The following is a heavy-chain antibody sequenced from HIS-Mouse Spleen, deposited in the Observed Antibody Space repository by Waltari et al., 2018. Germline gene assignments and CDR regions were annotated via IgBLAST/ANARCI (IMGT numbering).Heavy chain of an antibody. J-gene: IGHJ4*02. CDR1: GGSISSYY. CDR2: IYTSGST. CDR3: ARYCSGGSCYGGSFDY. D-gene: IGHD2-15*01. V-gene: IGHV4-4*07. Sequence: QVQLQESGPGLVKPSETLSLTCTVSGGSISSYYWSWIRQPAGKGLEWLGRIYTSGSTSYHPTLKSRVTMSVDTCKIQFSLNLGSVAAADTAVYYCARYCSGGSCYGGSFDYWGQGTLVTVSS.